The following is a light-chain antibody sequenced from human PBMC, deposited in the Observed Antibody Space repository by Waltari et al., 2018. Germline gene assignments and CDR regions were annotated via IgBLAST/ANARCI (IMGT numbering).Light chain of an antibody. V-gene: IGKV3-20*01. Sequence: EIVLTQSPGTLSLSPGERATLSCRASQSVSRYLAGDQQKPGQAPRLLIYGASSRATGIPDRFSGSGSGTDFSLTISRLEPEDFAVYYCQNHERLPAMFGQGTKVEIK. CDR2: GAS. J-gene: IGKJ1*01. CDR1: QSVSRY. CDR3: QNHERLPAM.